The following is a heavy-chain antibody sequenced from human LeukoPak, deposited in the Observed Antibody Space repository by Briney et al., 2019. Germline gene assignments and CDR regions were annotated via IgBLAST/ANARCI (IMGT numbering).Heavy chain of an antibody. CDR3: ARTVEAAADHVGY. V-gene: IGHV3-21*01. J-gene: IGHJ4*02. CDR2: ISSSSSYI. Sequence: PGGSLRLSCAASGFTFSSYSMNWVRQAPGKGLEWVSSISSSSSYIYYADSVKGRFTISRDNAKNSLYLQMNSLRAEDTAVYYCARTVEAAADHVGYWGQGTLVTVSS. D-gene: IGHD6-13*01. CDR1: GFTFSSYS.